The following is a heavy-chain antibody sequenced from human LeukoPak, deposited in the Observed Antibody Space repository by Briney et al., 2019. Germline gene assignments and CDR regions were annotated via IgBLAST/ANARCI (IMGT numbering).Heavy chain of an antibody. CDR2: IYPGDSDT. V-gene: IGHV5-51*01. D-gene: IGHD3-22*01. Sequence: GESLKISCKGSGYSFTSYWIGWVRQMPGKGLEWMGIIYPGDSDTTYRPSFQGQVTISADKSISTAYLQWSSLKASDTAMYYCATVADYYDSSGYLDCWGQGTLVTVSS. CDR3: ATVADYYDSSGYLDC. CDR1: GYSFTSYW. J-gene: IGHJ4*02.